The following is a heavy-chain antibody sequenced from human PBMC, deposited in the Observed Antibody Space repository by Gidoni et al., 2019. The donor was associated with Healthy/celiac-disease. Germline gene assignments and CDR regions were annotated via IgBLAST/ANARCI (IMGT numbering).Heavy chain of an antibody. CDR1: GGSISRSSYY. D-gene: IGHD6-6*01. J-gene: IGHJ6*02. Sequence: QLQLQESGPGLVKPSETLSLTCTVSGGSISRSSYYWGWIRQPPGKGLEWIGSIYYSGSTYYNPSLKSRVTISVDTSKNQCSLKLSSVTAADTAVYYCARHHSSSVYYYGMDVWGQGTTVTVAS. CDR2: IYYSGST. V-gene: IGHV4-39*01. CDR3: ARHHSSSVYYYGMDV.